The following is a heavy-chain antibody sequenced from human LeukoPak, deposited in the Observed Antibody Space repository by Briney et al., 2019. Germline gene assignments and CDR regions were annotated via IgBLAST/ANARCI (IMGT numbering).Heavy chain of an antibody. D-gene: IGHD5-12*01. J-gene: IGHJ5*02. V-gene: IGHV4-4*07. CDR3: ARDTGSRMVAWNWFDP. CDR1: GGSISSYY. Sequence: PSETLSLTCTVSGGSISSYYWSWIRQPAGKGLEWIGCIYTSGSTNYNPSLKSRVTMSVDTSKNQFSLKLSSVTAADTAVYYCARDTGSRMVAWNWFDPWGQGTLVTVSS. CDR2: IYTSGST.